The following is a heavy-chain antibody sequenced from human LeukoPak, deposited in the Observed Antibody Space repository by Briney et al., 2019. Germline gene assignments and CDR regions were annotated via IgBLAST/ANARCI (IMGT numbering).Heavy chain of an antibody. CDR2: IIPIFGTA. CDR1: GGTFSSYA. Sequence: SVKVSCKASGGTFSSYAISWVRQAPGQGLEWMGGIIPIFGTANYAQKFQGRVTITADESTSTAYMELSSLRSEDTAVYYCATVVLHYYDSSGYYGWGQGTLVTVSS. J-gene: IGHJ4*02. D-gene: IGHD3-22*01. CDR3: ATVVLHYYDSSGYYG. V-gene: IGHV1-69*13.